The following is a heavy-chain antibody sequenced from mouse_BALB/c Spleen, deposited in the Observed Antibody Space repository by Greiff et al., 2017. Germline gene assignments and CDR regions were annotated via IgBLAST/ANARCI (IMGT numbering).Heavy chain of an antibody. CDR2: INPSNGRT. CDR1: GYTFTSYW. V-gene: IGHV1S81*02. Sequence: QVQLQQPGAELVKPGASVKLSCKASGYTFTSYWMHWVKQRPGQGLEWIGEINPSNGRTNYNEKFKSKATLTVEKSSSTAYMQLSSLTSEDSAVYYCARSGSYWYFDVWGAGTTVTVCS. CDR3: ARSGSYWYFDV. J-gene: IGHJ1*01.